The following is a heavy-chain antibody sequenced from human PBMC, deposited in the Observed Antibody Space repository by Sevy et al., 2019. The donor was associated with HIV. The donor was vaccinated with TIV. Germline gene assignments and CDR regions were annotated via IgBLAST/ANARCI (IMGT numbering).Heavy chain of an antibody. CDR3: ARGGQQLYFDY. V-gene: IGHV3-30-3*01. Sequence: GGSLRLSCAASGFTFSDYYMTWIRQAPGKGLEWVAVISYDGSNKYYADSVKGRFTISRDNSKNTLYLQMNSLRAEDTAVYYCARGGQQLYFDYWGQGTLVTVSS. D-gene: IGHD6-13*01. CDR2: ISYDGSNK. J-gene: IGHJ4*02. CDR1: GFTFSDYY.